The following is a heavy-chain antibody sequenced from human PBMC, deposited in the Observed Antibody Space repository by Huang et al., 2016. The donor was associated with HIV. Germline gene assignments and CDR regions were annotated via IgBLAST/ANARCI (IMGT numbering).Heavy chain of an antibody. D-gene: IGHD3-9*01. Sequence: EVQLVQSGAELKKQGESLKISCRGSGYDFSDYWIAGVRHGPGKVLEWMGNIYPDDSDAAYGPSFQGQVTISADKSINTAYLQWSSLRASDTAMYYCAIIFDSVNAFDVWGQGTMVSVSS. J-gene: IGHJ3*01. V-gene: IGHV5-51*03. CDR2: IYPDDSDA. CDR1: GYDFSDYW. CDR3: AIIFDSVNAFDV.